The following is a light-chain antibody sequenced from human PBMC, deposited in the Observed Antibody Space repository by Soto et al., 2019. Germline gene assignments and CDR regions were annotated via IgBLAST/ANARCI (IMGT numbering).Light chain of an antibody. J-gene: IGKJ1*01. Sequence: DIQMTQSPSTLSAFVGDRVTITCRASQSVSTWLAWYQQRPGKAPKLLIYDASSLESGVPSRFSGSGSGTEFTLTISGLQPDDFATYYCQHYNSYSEAFGQGTKVDI. CDR1: QSVSTW. CDR3: QHYNSYSEA. V-gene: IGKV1-5*01. CDR2: DAS.